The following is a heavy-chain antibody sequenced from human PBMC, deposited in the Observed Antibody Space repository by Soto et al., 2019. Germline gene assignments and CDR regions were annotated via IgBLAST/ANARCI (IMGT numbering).Heavy chain of an antibody. CDR2: ISAYNGNT. CDR1: GYTFTSYG. D-gene: IGHD6-13*01. J-gene: IGHJ6*02. Sequence: QVQLVQSGAEVKKPGASVKVSCKASGYTFTSYGISWVRQAPGQGLEWMGWISAYNGNTNYAQKLQGRVTMTTDTXTXXAYMELRSLRSDDTAVYYCARVAAVSYYYYYGMDVWGQGTTVTVSS. CDR3: ARVAAVSYYYYYGMDV. V-gene: IGHV1-18*01.